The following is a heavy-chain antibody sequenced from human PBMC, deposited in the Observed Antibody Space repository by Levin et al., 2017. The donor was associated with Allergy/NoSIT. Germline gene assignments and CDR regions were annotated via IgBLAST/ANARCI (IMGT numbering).Heavy chain of an antibody. Sequence: LSLTCAASGFPFSSYGMHWVRQAPGKGLEWVAVIWYDGSNKYYADSVKGRFTISRDNSKNTLYLQMNSLRAEDTAVYYCARDYDYYDSSGYETVLDYWGQGTLVTVSS. D-gene: IGHD3-22*01. CDR2: IWYDGSNK. V-gene: IGHV3-33*01. CDR1: GFPFSSYG. CDR3: ARDYDYYDSSGYETVLDY. J-gene: IGHJ4*02.